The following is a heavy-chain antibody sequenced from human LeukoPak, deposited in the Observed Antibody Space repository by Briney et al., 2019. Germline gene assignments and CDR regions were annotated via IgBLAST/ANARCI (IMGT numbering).Heavy chain of an antibody. V-gene: IGHV3-30*04. J-gene: IGHJ4*02. Sequence: GGSLRLSCAASGFTFSSYAMHWVRQAPGKGLEWVAVISYDGSNKYYADSVKGRFTISRDNPKNTLYLQMNSLRAEDAAVYYCARPLKDYWGQGTLVTVSS. CDR1: GFTFSSYA. CDR2: ISYDGSNK. CDR3: ARPLKDY.